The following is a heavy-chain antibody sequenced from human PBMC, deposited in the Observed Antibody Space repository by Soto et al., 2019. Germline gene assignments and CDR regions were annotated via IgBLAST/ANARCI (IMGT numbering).Heavy chain of an antibody. Sequence: HPGGSLRLSCAASGFTFSSYGMHWVRQAPGKGLEWVAVIWYDGSNKYYADSVKGRFTISRDNSKNTLYLQMNSLRAEDTAVYYCARDRGFDILTGLDYWGQGTLVTVSS. CDR2: IWYDGSNK. CDR1: GFTFSSYG. J-gene: IGHJ4*02. D-gene: IGHD3-9*01. CDR3: ARDRGFDILTGLDY. V-gene: IGHV3-33*01.